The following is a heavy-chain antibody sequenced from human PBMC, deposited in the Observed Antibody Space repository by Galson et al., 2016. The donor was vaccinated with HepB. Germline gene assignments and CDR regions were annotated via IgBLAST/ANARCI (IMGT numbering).Heavy chain of an antibody. CDR3: ARVLRRGVNISDC. J-gene: IGHJ4*02. CDR1: GFTFGDYG. CDR2: ISWNSGRI. V-gene: IGHV3-9*01. D-gene: IGHD3-10*01. Sequence: SLRLSCAASGFTFGDYGMHWVRQAPGKGLEWVSSISWNSGRIAYADSVKGRFTISRDNAKNSLYLQMNSLRTEDTALYYCARVLRRGVNISDCWGQGTLVTVSS.